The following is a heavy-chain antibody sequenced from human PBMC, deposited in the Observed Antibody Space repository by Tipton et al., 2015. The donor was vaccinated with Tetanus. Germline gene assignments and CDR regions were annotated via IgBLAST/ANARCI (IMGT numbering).Heavy chain of an antibody. J-gene: IGHJ4*02. CDR3: AARTYSGYDSMPTYYFDY. CDR1: GGSFSGYY. D-gene: IGHD5-12*01. Sequence: TLSLTCAVYGGSFSGYYWSWIRQPPGKGLEWIGEINHSGSTNYNPSLKSRVTISVGTSKNQFSLKLSSVTAADTAVYYCAARTYSGYDSMPTYYFDYWGQGTLVTVSS. V-gene: IGHV4-34*01. CDR2: INHSGST.